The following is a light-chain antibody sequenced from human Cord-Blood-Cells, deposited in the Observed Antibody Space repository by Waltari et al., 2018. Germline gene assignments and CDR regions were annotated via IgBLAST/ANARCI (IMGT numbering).Light chain of an antibody. CDR3: SSYTSSSTWV. V-gene: IGLV2-14*01. CDR2: DVS. CDR1: STDVGGYND. J-gene: IGLJ3*02. Sequence: QSALTQPASVSGSPGQSITISCTGTSTDVGGYNDVSWYQQHPGKAPKLMIYDVSNRPSGVSTRFSGSKSGNTASLTISGLQADDEADYYCSSYTSSSTWVFGGGTKLTVL.